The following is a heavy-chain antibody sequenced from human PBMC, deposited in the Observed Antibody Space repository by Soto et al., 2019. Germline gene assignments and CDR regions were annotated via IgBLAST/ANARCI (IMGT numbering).Heavy chain of an antibody. D-gene: IGHD3-3*01. J-gene: IGHJ4*02. CDR3: AHRVLRTVFGLVTTTAIYFDF. CDR1: GFSLTTSGVG. Sequence: QITLNESGPTLVSPTQTLTLTCRFSGFSLTTSGVGVGWIRQSPGQAPEWLALIYWDDDKRYSASLKSRLTITKDTSKNQVVLTVSDLDPTDTATYYCAHRVLRTVFGLVTTTAIYFDFWGQGTPVAVSS. V-gene: IGHV2-5*02. CDR2: IYWDDDK.